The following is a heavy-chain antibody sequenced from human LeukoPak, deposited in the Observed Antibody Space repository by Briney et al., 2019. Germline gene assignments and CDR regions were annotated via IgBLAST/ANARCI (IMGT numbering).Heavy chain of an antibody. CDR2: IYYSGST. CDR3: ARVGVGYSYGYDEAFDI. CDR1: GGSISSSSYY. Sequence: PETLSLTWTVSGGSISSSSYYWGWIRQPPRKGLEWTGSIYYSGSTYYNPSLKSRVTISVDTSKNQFSLKLSSVTAADTAVYYCARVGVGYSYGYDEAFDIWGQGTMVTVSS. V-gene: IGHV4-39*01. D-gene: IGHD5-18*01. J-gene: IGHJ3*02.